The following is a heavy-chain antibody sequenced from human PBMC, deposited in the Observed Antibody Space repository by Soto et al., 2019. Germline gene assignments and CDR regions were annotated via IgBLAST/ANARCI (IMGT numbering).Heavy chain of an antibody. CDR3: ARDLSGVLIAAAGTDDY. CDR1: GYTFTSYY. V-gene: IGHV1-46*01. CDR2: INPSGGST. D-gene: IGHD6-13*01. Sequence: QVQLVQSGAEVKKPGASVKVSCKASGYTFTSYYMHWVRQAPGQGLEWMGIINPSGGSTSYAQKFQGRVTMTRDTSTSTVYMELSSLRSEDTAVYYCARDLSGVLIAAAGTDDYWGQGTLVTVSS. J-gene: IGHJ4*02.